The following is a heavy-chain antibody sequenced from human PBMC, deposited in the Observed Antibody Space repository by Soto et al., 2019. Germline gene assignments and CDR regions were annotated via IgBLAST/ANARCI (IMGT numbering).Heavy chain of an antibody. CDR2: INHSGST. CDR3: ARGMAYYYGSGSYYNPYYFDY. Sequence: PSETLSLTCTVSGGSISSGDYYWSWIRQPPGKGLEWIGEINHSGSTNYNPSLKSRVTISVDTSKNQFSLKLSSVTAADTAVYYCARGMAYYYGSGSYYNPYYFDYWGQGTLVTVSS. CDR1: GGSISSGDYY. V-gene: IGHV4-39*07. J-gene: IGHJ4*02. D-gene: IGHD3-10*01.